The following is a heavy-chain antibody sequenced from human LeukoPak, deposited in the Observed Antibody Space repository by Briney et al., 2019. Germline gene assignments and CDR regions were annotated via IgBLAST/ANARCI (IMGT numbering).Heavy chain of an antibody. V-gene: IGHV1-18*01. CDR2: ISAYNGNT. CDR1: GYTFTSYG. J-gene: IGHJ4*02. CDR3: ARYNGYCSGGSCYHFDY. D-gene: IGHD2-15*01. Sequence: AGSVKVSCKASGYTFTSYGISWVRQAPGQGLQWMGWISAYNGNTNYAHKLQGRVTMTTDTSTSTDYMVLGSLRSEHTAVYYCARYNGYCSGGSCYHFDYWGQGTLVTVSS.